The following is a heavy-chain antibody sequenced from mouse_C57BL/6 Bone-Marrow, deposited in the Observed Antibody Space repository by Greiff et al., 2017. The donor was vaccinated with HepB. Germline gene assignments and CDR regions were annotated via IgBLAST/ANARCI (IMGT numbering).Heavy chain of an antibody. CDR3: TQFSYYYGSSYFDY. D-gene: IGHD1-1*01. CDR2: IDPENGDT. CDR1: GFNIKDDY. V-gene: IGHV14-4*01. J-gene: IGHJ2*01. Sequence: VQLKQSGAELVRPGASVKLSCTASGFNIKDDYMHWVKQRPEQGLEWIGWIDPENGDTEYASKFQGKATITADTSSNTAYLQLSSLTSEDTAVYYCTQFSYYYGSSYFDYWGQGTTLTVSS.